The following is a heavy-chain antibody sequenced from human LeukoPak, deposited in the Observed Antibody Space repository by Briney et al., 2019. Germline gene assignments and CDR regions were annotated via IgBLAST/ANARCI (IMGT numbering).Heavy chain of an antibody. CDR2: IYYSGST. Sequence: SETLSLTCTVSGGSISSRSHYWGWIRQPPGKGLEWIGSIYYSGSTYYNPSLKSRVTISVDTSKNQFSLKLSSVTAADTAVYYCARDRHWGQGTLVTVSS. CDR1: GGSISSRSHY. CDR3: ARDRH. J-gene: IGHJ4*02. V-gene: IGHV4-39*07.